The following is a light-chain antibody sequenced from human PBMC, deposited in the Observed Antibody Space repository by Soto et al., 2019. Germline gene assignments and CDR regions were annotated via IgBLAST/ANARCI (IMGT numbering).Light chain of an antibody. Sequence: EIVMTQSPATLSVSPGERATLSCRASQSVSSNLAWHQQKPGQAPRILMHDASTRATGIPARFSGSGSGTDFTLTISSLEPEDFAVYYCQQRSNWPPITFGQGTRLEIK. CDR3: QQRSNWPPIT. J-gene: IGKJ5*01. CDR1: QSVSSN. CDR2: DAS. V-gene: IGKV3-11*01.